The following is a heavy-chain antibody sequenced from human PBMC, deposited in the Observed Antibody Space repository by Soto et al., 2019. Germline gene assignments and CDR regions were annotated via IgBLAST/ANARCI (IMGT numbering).Heavy chain of an antibody. D-gene: IGHD2-15*01. V-gene: IGHV3-23*01. Sequence: GGSLRLSCAASGFTFSSYAMSWVRQAPGKGLEWVSAISGSGGSTYYADSVKGRFTISRDNAKRSLYLQMMSLTAEDTAIYYCVRGGGGGLFDPWGQGTMLIVSS. CDR2: ISGSGGST. J-gene: IGHJ5*02. CDR3: VRGGGGGLFDP. CDR1: GFTFSSYA.